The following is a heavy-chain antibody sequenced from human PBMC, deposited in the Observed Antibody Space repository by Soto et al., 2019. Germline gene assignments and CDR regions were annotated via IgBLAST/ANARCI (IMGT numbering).Heavy chain of an antibody. CDR1: GYTFTSYG. Sequence: QVQLVQSGAEVKKPGASVKVSCKASGYTFTSYGISWVRQAPGQGLEWMGWISAYNGNTNYAQKLQGRVTMTTDTSTSKAYMELRRLRSDDTAVYYCARDQVVVAATNPFDYWGQGTLVTVSS. V-gene: IGHV1-18*01. CDR2: ISAYNGNT. CDR3: ARDQVVVAATNPFDY. J-gene: IGHJ4*02. D-gene: IGHD2-15*01.